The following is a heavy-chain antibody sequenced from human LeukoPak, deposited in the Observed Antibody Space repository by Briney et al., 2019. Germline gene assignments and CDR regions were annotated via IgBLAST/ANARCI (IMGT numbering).Heavy chain of an antibody. J-gene: IGHJ4*02. CDR3: ARGLPTIWGSYRYFFDH. CDR1: GGSFSGYY. Sequence: SETLSLTCAVYGGSFSGYYWSWIRQPPGKGLEWIGEINHSGSTNYNPSLKSRVTISVDTSKNQFSLKLSSVTAADTAVYYCARGLPTIWGSYRYFFDHWGQGTLVTVSS. D-gene: IGHD3-16*02. V-gene: IGHV4-34*01. CDR2: INHSGST.